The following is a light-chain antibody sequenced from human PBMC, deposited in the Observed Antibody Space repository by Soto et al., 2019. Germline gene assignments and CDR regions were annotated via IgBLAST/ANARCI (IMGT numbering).Light chain of an antibody. J-gene: IGKJ1*01. Sequence: DIVMTQSPLSLPVTPGEPASISCRSSQSLLHSNGYNYLDWYLQKPGQSPQLLIYGGSNRASGVHDRFRGRGSGTDVTLKINRVEAEDVGVYFGMQGLQSPPTFGQGTKVEIK. CDR1: QSLLHSNGYNY. V-gene: IGKV2-28*01. CDR2: GGS. CDR3: MQGLQSPPT.